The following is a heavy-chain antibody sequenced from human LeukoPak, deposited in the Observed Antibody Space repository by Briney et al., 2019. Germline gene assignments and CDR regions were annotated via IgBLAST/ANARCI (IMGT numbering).Heavy chain of an antibody. V-gene: IGHV3-48*01. Sequence: GGSLRLSCAASGFIIGRDSMNWVRQAPRKGLEWISYISHDSGVIYYADSVRGRFTISRDNAKNSLFLQMHSLRAEDTAVYYCVRDNPRCCGVVPANIDDYWGQGTLVTVSS. J-gene: IGHJ4*02. D-gene: IGHD2-15*01. CDR2: ISHDSGVI. CDR3: VRDNPRCCGVVPANIDDY. CDR1: GFIIGRDS.